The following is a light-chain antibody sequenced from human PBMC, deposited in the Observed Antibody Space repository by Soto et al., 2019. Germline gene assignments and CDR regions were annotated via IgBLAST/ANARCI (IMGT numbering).Light chain of an antibody. CDR1: QNLLHSNGYNY. Sequence: DIVMTQSPFSLPVTPGEPASISCRSSQNLLHSNGYNYLHWYLQKPGQSPQLLIYLGSNRASGVPDRFSGSGSGTDFTLKISRVEAEDVGVYYCMQALQTPYTFGQGTKLEIK. J-gene: IGKJ2*01. CDR3: MQALQTPYT. V-gene: IGKV2-28*01. CDR2: LGS.